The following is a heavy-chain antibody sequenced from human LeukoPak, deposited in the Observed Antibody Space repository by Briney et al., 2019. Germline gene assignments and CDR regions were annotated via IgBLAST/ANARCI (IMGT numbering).Heavy chain of an antibody. Sequence: ASVKVSCKASGYTFTSYDINWARQATGQGLEWMGWMNPNSGNTGYAQKFQGRVTMTRNTSISTAYMELSSLRSEDTAVYYCARGPLEWLPTYYYYYYMDVWGKGTTVTVSS. D-gene: IGHD3-3*01. J-gene: IGHJ6*03. V-gene: IGHV1-8*01. CDR2: MNPNSGNT. CDR1: GYTFTSYD. CDR3: ARGPLEWLPTYYYYYYMDV.